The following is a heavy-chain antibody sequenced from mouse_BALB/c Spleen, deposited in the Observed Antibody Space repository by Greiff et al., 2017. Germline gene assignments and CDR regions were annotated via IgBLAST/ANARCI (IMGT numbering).Heavy chain of an antibody. Sequence: EVQLQQSGAELVRSGASVKLSCTASGFNIKDYYMHWVKQRPEQGLEWIGWIDPENGDTEYAPKFQGKATMTADTSSNTAYLQLSSLTSEDTAVYYCSACYYRYDKDYWGQGTTLTVSS. CDR2: IDPENGDT. V-gene: IGHV14-4*02. D-gene: IGHD2-14*01. CDR3: SACYYRYDKDY. J-gene: IGHJ2*01. CDR1: GFNIKDYY.